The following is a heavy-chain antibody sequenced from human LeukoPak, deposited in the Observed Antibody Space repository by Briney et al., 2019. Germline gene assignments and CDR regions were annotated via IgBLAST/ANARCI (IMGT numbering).Heavy chain of an antibody. CDR1: GFTFSSYW. CDR2: INSDGSST. CDR3: ASLAVATLDY. V-gene: IGHV3-74*01. J-gene: IGHJ4*02. D-gene: IGHD5-12*01. Sequence: PGGSLRLSCAASGFTFSSYWMHWVRQAPEKGLVWVSRINSDGSSTSYADSVKGRFTISRDNAKNTLYLQMNSLRAEDTAVYYCASLAVATLDYWGQGTLVTVSS.